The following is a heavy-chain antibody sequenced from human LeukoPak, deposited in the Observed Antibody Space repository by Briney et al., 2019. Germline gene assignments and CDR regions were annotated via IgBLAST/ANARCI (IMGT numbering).Heavy chain of an antibody. D-gene: IGHD2-21*02. V-gene: IGHV4-39*01. Sequence: SETLSLTCTVSGGSISSSGYYWGWIRQPPGKGLEWIGSISYSGSTNYNPSLKSRVTISVDTSRNQLSLKLSSVTAADTAVYYCARPGVVTAINSYFDYWGQGTLVTVSS. CDR3: ARPGVVTAINSYFDY. CDR2: ISYSGST. J-gene: IGHJ4*02. CDR1: GGSISSSGYY.